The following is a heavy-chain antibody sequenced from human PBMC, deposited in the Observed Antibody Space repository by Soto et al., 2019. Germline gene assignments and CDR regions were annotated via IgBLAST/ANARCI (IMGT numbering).Heavy chain of an antibody. CDR1: GDSISSGGYS. CDR3: AGSDIVVVPAALRFDF. Sequence: QLQLQESGSGLVKPSQTLSLTCAVSGDSISSGGYSWSWLRQPPGKALEWIGYIYHSGTASYNPSLKSRVSFSVDRSKNEFSLKVRSVTAADTAVYFCAGSDIVVVPAALRFDFWGQGTLATVSS. D-gene: IGHD2-2*01. CDR2: IYHSGTA. V-gene: IGHV4-30-2*01. J-gene: IGHJ4*02.